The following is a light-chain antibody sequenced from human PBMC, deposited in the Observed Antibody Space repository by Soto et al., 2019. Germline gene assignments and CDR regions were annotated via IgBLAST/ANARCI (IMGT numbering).Light chain of an antibody. V-gene: IGKV4-1*01. CDR3: QQYNSYPWT. CDR1: QSVLYRSNNKNY. J-gene: IGKJ1*01. CDR2: WAS. Sequence: DIVMTQSPDSLAVSLGERATINCKSSQSVLYRSNNKNYLAWYQQKPRQPPKLLIYWASTRESGVPDRFSGSGSGTDFTLTISSLQPDDFATYYCQQYNSYPWTFGQGTKVDIK.